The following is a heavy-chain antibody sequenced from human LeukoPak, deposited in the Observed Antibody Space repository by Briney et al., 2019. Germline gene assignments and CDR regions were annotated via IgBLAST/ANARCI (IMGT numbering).Heavy chain of an antibody. V-gene: IGHV3-30*03. D-gene: IGHD1-1*01. CDR3: AREGSSTTIDY. J-gene: IGHJ4*02. Sequence: GGSLRLSCAASGFTFSSYGMHWVRQAPGKGLEWVAVISYDGSNKYYADSVKGRFTISRDNSKNTLYLQMNSLRAEDTAVYYCAREGSSTTIDYWGQGTLVTVSS. CDR1: GFTFSSYG. CDR2: ISYDGSNK.